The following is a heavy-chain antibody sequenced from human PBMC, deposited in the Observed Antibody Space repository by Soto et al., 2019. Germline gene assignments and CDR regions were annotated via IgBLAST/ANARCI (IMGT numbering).Heavy chain of an antibody. V-gene: IGHV1-69*01. Sequence: QVQLVQSGAEVKKPGSSVKVSCKASGGTFSSYAISWVRQAPGQGLEWMGGIIPIFGTANYAQKFQGRVTITADESTSTAYMELSRLRYEDTAVYYCARDAVTGYSSSWYWFDPWGQGTLVTVSS. CDR3: ARDAVTGYSSSWYWFDP. CDR2: IIPIFGTA. J-gene: IGHJ5*02. D-gene: IGHD6-13*01. CDR1: GGTFSSYA.